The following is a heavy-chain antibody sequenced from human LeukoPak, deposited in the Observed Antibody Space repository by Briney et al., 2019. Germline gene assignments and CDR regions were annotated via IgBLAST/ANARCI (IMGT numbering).Heavy chain of an antibody. J-gene: IGHJ4*02. CDR1: GFTFSSYW. V-gene: IGHV3-7*01. D-gene: IGHD2-21*01. CDR2: IKQDGSEK. CDR3: AGDGDPFEY. Sequence: PGGSLRLSCAASGFTFSSYWMSWVRQAPGKGLEWVANIKQDGSEKYYVDSVKGRFTISRDNAKKSVYLQMNSLRDEDTAVYYCAGDGDPFEYWGQGTLVTVSS.